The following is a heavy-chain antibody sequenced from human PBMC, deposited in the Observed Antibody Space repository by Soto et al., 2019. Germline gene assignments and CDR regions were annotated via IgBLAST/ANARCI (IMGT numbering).Heavy chain of an antibody. CDR3: ASALITRVPEAD. D-gene: IGHD3-10*01. V-gene: IGHV4-39*01. J-gene: IGHJ4*02. CDR2: IYYSGST. Sequence: QLQLQESGPGLVKPSETLSLTCTVSGGSISSSSYYWGWIRQPPGKGLEWIGSIYYSGSTYYNPCSEGRVTLSEXXSTILGSRERSAVPAAATAVCCCASALITRVPEADWGQGALVTVSS. CDR1: GGSISSSSYY.